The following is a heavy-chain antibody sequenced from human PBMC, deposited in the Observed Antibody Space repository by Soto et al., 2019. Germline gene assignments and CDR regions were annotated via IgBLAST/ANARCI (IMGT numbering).Heavy chain of an antibody. CDR2: IKSKGGGETT. D-gene: IGHD3-3*01. J-gene: IGHJ5*02. Sequence: EVQLVESGGGLVKPGESLRLSCAVSGLSFSAAWMKWVRQATGMGLEWVGRIKSKGGGETTDYAAPVKGRFTISRDDSKNTLYLQMNSLKTEDTAVYYCAHQGDFFDTILSWGQGALVTVSS. CDR3: AHQGDFFDTILS. V-gene: IGHV3-15*07. CDR1: GLSFSAAW.